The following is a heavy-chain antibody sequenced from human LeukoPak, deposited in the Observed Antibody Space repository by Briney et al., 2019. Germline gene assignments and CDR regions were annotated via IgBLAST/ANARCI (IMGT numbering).Heavy chain of an antibody. V-gene: IGHV4-34*01. J-gene: IGHJ4*02. CDR1: GGSFSGYY. D-gene: IGHD3-22*01. CDR3: ARGRDYYDSSGYYLY. Sequence: SETLSLTCAVYGGSFSGYYWSWTRQPPGKGLEWIGEINHSGSTNYNPSLKSRVTISVDTSKNQFSLKLSSVTAADTAVYYCARGRDYYDSSGYYLYWGQGTLVTVSS. CDR2: INHSGST.